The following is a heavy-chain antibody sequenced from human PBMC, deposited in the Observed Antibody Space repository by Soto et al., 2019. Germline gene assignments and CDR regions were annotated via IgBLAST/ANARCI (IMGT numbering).Heavy chain of an antibody. V-gene: IGHV1-8*01. CDR1: GYTFTSYD. D-gene: IGHD5-18*01. Sequence: ASVKVSCKASGYTFTSYDINWVRQATGQGLEWMGWINPNSGNTGYAQKFQGRVTMTRNTYISTAYMELSSLRSEDTAVYYCARAGYSYGQNWFDPWGQGTLVTVSS. CDR2: INPNSGNT. J-gene: IGHJ5*02. CDR3: ARAGYSYGQNWFDP.